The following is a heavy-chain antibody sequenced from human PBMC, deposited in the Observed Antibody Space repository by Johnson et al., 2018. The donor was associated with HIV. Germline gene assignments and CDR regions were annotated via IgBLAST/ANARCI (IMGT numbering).Heavy chain of an antibody. CDR1: GFTFSSYG. D-gene: IGHD7-27*01. J-gene: IGHJ3*02. CDR2: IKSDGTST. V-gene: IGHV3-74*02. Sequence: VQLVESGGGVVQPGRSLRLSCAASGFTFSSYGMHWVRQAPGKGLVWVSRIKSDGTSTNYADSVKGRFTISRDNAKDTLYLQLNSLRAEDTAVYYCAPLGDAFDIWGQGTMVTVSS. CDR3: APLGDAFDI.